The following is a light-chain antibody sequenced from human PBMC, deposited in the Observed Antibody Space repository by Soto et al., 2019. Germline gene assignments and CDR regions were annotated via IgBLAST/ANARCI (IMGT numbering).Light chain of an antibody. CDR3: QRYCSAPRYA. V-gene: IGKV3-20*01. Sequence: EIVLTQSPGTLSLSPGERATFSCRTSQTINTEFLAWYQQRPALAPRLLIHGTSNRATGIPDRFSGSGSGTDFTITISALEPEDFAVYYCQRYCSAPRYAFGQGTKLEI. J-gene: IGKJ2*01. CDR1: QTINTEF. CDR2: GTS.